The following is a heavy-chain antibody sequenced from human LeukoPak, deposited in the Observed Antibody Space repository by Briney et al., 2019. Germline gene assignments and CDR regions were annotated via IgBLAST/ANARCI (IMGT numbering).Heavy chain of an antibody. V-gene: IGHV4-39*01. D-gene: IGHD5-12*01. CDR2: LYYSGST. CDR1: GGSISSSTYY. J-gene: IGHJ4*02. Sequence: SETLSLTYTVSGGSISSSTYYWGWVRHPPGKGLEWIGNLYYSGSTYYNPSLKSRVTISVDTSKNQFSLKLSSVTAADTAVYYCARQAISGYDPPPFDSWGQGTLVTVSS. CDR3: ARQAISGYDPPPFDS.